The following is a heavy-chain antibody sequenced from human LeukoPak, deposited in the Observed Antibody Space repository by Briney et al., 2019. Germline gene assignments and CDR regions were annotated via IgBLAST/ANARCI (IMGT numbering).Heavy chain of an antibody. J-gene: IGHJ6*03. Sequence: HPGGSLRLSCAASGFIFSNYAMSWVRQAPGKGLEWVSAISGSGGSTYYADSVKGRFTISRDNSKNTLYLQMNSLRAEDTAVYYCAKTLREDDFWSGYNYYYYMDVWGKGTTVTVSS. CDR3: AKTLREDDFWSGYNYYYYMDV. CDR2: ISGSGGST. D-gene: IGHD3-3*01. V-gene: IGHV3-23*01. CDR1: GFIFSNYA.